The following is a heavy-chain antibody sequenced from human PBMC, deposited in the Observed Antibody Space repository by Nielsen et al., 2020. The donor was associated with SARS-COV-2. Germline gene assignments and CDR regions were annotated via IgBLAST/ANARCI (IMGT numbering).Heavy chain of an antibody. V-gene: IGHV4-59*12. CDR3: ASFTIAGRHFDY. CDR1: GGSISSYY. Sequence: SETLSFTCTVSGGSISSYYWSWIRQPPGKGLEWIGYIYYSGSTNYNPSLKSRVTISVDTSKNQFSLKLSSVTAADTAVYYCASFTIAGRHFDYWGQGALVTVSS. D-gene: IGHD6-6*01. CDR2: IYYSGST. J-gene: IGHJ4*02.